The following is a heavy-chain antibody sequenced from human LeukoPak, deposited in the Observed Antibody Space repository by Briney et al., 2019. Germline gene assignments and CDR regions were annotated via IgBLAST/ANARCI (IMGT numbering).Heavy chain of an antibody. CDR1: GFTFSSYS. Sequence: GGSLRLSCAASGFTFSSYSMNWVRQAPGKGLEWVSSISSSSSYIYYADSVKGRFTISRDNAKNSLYLQMNSLRAEDTAVYYRARDRHSSGYIFDYWGQGTLVTVSS. D-gene: IGHD3-22*01. CDR3: ARDRHSSGYIFDY. V-gene: IGHV3-21*01. J-gene: IGHJ4*02. CDR2: ISSSSSYI.